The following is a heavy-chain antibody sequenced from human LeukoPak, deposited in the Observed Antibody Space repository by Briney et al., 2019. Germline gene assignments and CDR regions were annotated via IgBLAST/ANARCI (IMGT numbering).Heavy chain of an antibody. D-gene: IGHD5-18*01. CDR3: AGSHNQLWPLWDAFDI. V-gene: IGHV3-30*03. CDR2: ILYDGSNK. Sequence: PGGSLRLSCAASGFTFSSYGMHWVRQAPGKGLEWVAVILYDGSNKYYADSVKGRFTISRDNAKNSLYLQMNSLRAEDTAVYYCAGSHNQLWPLWDAFDIWGQGTMVTVSS. J-gene: IGHJ3*02. CDR1: GFTFSSYG.